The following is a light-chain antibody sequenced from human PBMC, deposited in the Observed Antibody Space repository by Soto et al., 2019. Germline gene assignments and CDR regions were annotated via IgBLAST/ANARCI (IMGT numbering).Light chain of an antibody. CDR2: DAS. Sequence: DIQMTQSPSTLSASVGDRVTLTCRASQSISSWLAWYQQKPGKAPKLLIYDASTLESGVPSRFSGSESGTEFTLTISSLQPDDFATYYCQQYNSYWTFGQGTKVEIK. V-gene: IGKV1-5*01. CDR3: QQYNSYWT. J-gene: IGKJ1*01. CDR1: QSISSW.